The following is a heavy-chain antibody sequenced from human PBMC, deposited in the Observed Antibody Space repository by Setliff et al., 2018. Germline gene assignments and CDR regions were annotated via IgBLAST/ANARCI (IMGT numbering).Heavy chain of an antibody. J-gene: IGHJ3*01. CDR1: GYSFKSDDY. CDR2: VSHSGSP. CDR3: AREVGTSTSSDAFDV. D-gene: IGHD1-26*01. V-gene: IGHV4-38-2*02. Sequence: SETLSLTCDVSGYSFKSDDYWAWIRQSPGRGLEWIGSVSHSGSPYYNPSLKSRVTMSVDTSKNQFSLHLTSVTAADTAVYYCAREVGTSTSSDAFDVWGQGMMVTVSS.